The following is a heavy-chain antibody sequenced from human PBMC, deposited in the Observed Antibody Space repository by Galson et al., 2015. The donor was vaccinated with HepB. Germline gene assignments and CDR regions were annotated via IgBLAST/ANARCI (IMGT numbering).Heavy chain of an antibody. V-gene: IGHV1-2*02. Sequence: SVKVSCKASGYTFTGYYMHWVRQAPGQGLEWMGWINPNSGGTNYAQKFQGRVTMTRDTSISTAYMELSRLRSDDTAVYYCARDRRKSGWESYWFDPWGQGTLVTVSS. J-gene: IGHJ5*02. CDR1: GYTFTGYY. CDR2: INPNSGGT. D-gene: IGHD1-26*01. CDR3: ARDRRKSGWESYWFDP.